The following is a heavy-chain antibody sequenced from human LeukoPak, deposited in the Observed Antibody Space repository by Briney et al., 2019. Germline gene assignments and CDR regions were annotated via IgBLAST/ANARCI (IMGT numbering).Heavy chain of an antibody. Sequence: GGSLRLSCAASGFTFSSYAMNWVRQTPGKGLESVSGVSGSGRRTYYADTAKGRFTISRDNSKNTLYLQMDSLRAEDTAVYYLARGSWDGERGYWYFDLWGRGTLVTVSS. D-gene: IGHD3-10*01. J-gene: IGHJ2*01. CDR1: GFTFSSYA. CDR2: VSGSGRRT. CDR3: ARGSWDGERGYWYFDL. V-gene: IGHV3-23*01.